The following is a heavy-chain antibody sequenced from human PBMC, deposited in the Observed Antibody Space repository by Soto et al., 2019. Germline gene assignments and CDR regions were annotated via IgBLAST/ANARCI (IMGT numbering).Heavy chain of an antibody. V-gene: IGHV1-8*01. J-gene: IGHJ4*02. CDR1: GYTFSNYD. CDR2: VNPNNGDT. CDR3: ANVSRKGSAIDFDY. Sequence: QVQRVQSGAELKKPGASVKVSCKASGYTFSNYDMNWVRQATGQGPEWIGWVNPNNGDTGYAQKFQGRVTLTTDISTTTAYMELTSLRSEDTAIYYCANVSRKGSAIDFDYWGQGTLITVSS. D-gene: IGHD3-10*01.